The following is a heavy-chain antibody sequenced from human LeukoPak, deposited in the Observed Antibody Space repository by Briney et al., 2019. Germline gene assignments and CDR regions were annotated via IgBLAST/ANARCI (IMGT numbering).Heavy chain of an antibody. CDR1: GGSISSGDYY. CDR3: ARDLEAAAGTWYFDL. J-gene: IGHJ2*01. CDR2: IYYSGST. Sequence: PSEALSRTCTVSGGSISSGDYYWSWIRQPPGKGLEWIGYIYYSGSTYYNPSLKSRVTISVDTSKNQFSLKLSSVTAADTAVYYCARDLEAAAGTWYFDLWGRGTLVTVSS. D-gene: IGHD6-13*01. V-gene: IGHV4-30-4*01.